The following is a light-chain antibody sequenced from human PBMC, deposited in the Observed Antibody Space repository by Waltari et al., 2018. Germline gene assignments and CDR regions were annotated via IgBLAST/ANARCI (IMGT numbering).Light chain of an antibody. V-gene: IGLV2-11*01. CDR2: DVS. CDR3: YSYAGSHE. Sequence: QSALTQPRSVSGSPGQSVSVSSTGTSSAIVDYAWVSWYQHHPGKAPKLLIHDVSNRPSGVPDRFSASKSGNTASLTISGLQAEDEADYYCYSYAGSHEFGGGTKLTVL. J-gene: IGLJ2*01. CDR1: SSAIVDYAW.